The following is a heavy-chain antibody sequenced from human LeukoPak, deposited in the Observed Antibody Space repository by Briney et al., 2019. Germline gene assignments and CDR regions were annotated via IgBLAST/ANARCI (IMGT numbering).Heavy chain of an antibody. V-gene: IGHV4-61*02. D-gene: IGHD3-22*01. CDR3: ARGDYDSSGYYFDY. J-gene: IGHJ4*02. CDR2: IYTSGST. Sequence: SETLSLTSTVSGGSISSGSYYWSWIRQPAGKGLGWIVRIYTSGSTNYNPSLKSRVTISVDTSKNQFSLKLSSVTAADTAVYYCARGDYDSSGYYFDYWGQGTLVTVSS. CDR1: GGSISSGSYY.